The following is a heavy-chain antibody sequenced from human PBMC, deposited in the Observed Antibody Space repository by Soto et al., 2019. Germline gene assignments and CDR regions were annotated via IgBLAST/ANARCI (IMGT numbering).Heavy chain of an antibody. J-gene: IGHJ4*02. CDR1: GSTFSTYS. Sequence: QVQLVQSGAEVKKPGASVKVSCKASGSTFSTYSINWVRQAPGQGLEWMGWINPDNGDTHYVQKIRGRVTMTTDRSTSTAYMERRSLRSDDTAVDYGARGPLAAPPDLWGQGTLVTVSS. CDR2: INPDNGDT. V-gene: IGHV1-18*01. CDR3: ARGPLAAPPDL. D-gene: IGHD6-13*01.